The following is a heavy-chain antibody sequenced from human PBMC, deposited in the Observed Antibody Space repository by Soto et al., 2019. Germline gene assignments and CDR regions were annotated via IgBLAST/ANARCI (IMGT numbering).Heavy chain of an antibody. J-gene: IGHJ6*02. V-gene: IGHV4-31*03. D-gene: IGHD6-19*01. CDR3: ARTALNGGWYKASYYGMDV. CDR1: GGSISSGGYY. Sequence: QVQLQESGPGLVKPSQTLSLTCTVSGGSISSGGYYWSWIRQHPGKGLEWIGYIYYSGSTYYNPTLKGRVTISVDTSKNQFSLKLSSVTAADTAVYYCARTALNGGWYKASYYGMDVWGQGTTVTVSS. CDR2: IYYSGST.